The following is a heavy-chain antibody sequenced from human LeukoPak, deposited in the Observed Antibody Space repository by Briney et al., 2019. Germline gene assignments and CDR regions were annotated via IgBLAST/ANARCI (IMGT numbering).Heavy chain of an antibody. CDR3: ARSGSYFLGNFDY. CDR2: IIPILGIA. V-gene: IGHV1-69*02. J-gene: IGHJ4*02. D-gene: IGHD1-26*01. CDR1: GYTFTSYY. Sequence: ASVKVSCKASGYTFTSYYMHWVRQAPGQGLEWMGRIIPILGIANYAQKFQGRVTITADKSTSTAYMELSSLRSEDTAVYYCARSGSYFLGNFDYWGQGTLVTVSS.